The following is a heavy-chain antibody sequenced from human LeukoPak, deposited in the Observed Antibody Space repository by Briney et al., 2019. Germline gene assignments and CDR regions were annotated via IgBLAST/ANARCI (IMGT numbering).Heavy chain of an antibody. J-gene: IGHJ4*02. Sequence: SETLSLTCAVYGGSFSGYYWSWLRQPPGKGLEWIGEINHSGSTNYNPSLKSRVTISVATSKNQFSLKLSSVTAADTAVYYCARSRPVDTAMASFDYWGQGTLVTVSS. CDR3: ARSRPVDTAMASFDY. D-gene: IGHD5-18*01. V-gene: IGHV4-34*01. CDR2: INHSGST. CDR1: GGSFSGYY.